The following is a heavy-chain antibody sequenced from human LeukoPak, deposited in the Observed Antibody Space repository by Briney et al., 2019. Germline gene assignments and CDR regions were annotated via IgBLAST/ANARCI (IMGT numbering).Heavy chain of an antibody. Sequence: GGSLRLSCAASGLTFSSYNMNWVRQAPGKGLEWVSYISSSSSIIYYADSVKGRFTISRDNGKNSLYLQMNSLRAEDTAVYYCAELGITMIGGVWGKGTTVTISS. CDR2: ISSSSSII. V-gene: IGHV3-48*01. CDR3: AELGITMIGGV. J-gene: IGHJ6*04. CDR1: GLTFSSYN. D-gene: IGHD3-10*02.